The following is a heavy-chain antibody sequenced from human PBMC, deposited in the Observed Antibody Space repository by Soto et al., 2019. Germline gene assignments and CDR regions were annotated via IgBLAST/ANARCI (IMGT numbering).Heavy chain of an antibody. Sequence: GGSLRLCCAASGFTFSSYAMSWVRQAPGKGLEWVSAISGSGGSTYYADSVKGRFTISRDNSKNTLYLQMNSLRAEDTAVYYCAKLILAAYYFDYWGQGTLVTVSS. CDR2: ISGSGGST. D-gene: IGHD2-21*01. CDR3: AKLILAAYYFDY. J-gene: IGHJ4*02. V-gene: IGHV3-23*01. CDR1: GFTFSSYA.